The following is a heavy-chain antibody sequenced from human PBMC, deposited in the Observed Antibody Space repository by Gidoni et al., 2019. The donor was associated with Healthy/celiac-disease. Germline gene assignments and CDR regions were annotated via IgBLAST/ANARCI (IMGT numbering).Heavy chain of an antibody. V-gene: IGHV3-53*01. J-gene: IGHJ4*02. CDR3: AKDQEGYCSSTSCYTGFDY. D-gene: IGHD2-2*02. Sequence: FTISRDNSKNTLYLQMNSLRAEDTAVYYCAKDQEGYCSSTSCYTGFDYWGQGTLVTVSS.